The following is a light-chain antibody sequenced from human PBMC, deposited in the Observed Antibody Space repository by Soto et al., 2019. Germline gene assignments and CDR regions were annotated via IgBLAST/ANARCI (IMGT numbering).Light chain of an antibody. Sequence: EIGMTQSPATLSVSPGERVTLSCRASQSVSNNLAWHQQKPGQAPRLLIYGASHRATGIPARFSGSGSGTEFTLTISSLQPEDFATYYCQQTHSFPLAFGPGTKVDL. V-gene: IGKV3-15*01. CDR3: QQTHSFPLA. CDR2: GAS. J-gene: IGKJ3*01. CDR1: QSVSNN.